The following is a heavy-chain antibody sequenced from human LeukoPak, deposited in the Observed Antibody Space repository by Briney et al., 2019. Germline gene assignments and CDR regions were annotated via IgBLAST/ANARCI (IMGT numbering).Heavy chain of an antibody. V-gene: IGHV3-74*01. D-gene: IGHD3-10*01. J-gene: IGHJ6*02. CDR2: INSDGSST. Sequence: GGSLRLSCAASGFTLSSYWMHWVRQAPGKGLVWVSRINSDGSSTSYADSVKGRFTISRDNAKNTLYLQMNSLRAEDTAVYYCARELITMVRGVDYYYGMDVWGQGTTVTVSS. CDR1: GFTLSSYW. CDR3: ARELITMVRGVDYYYGMDV.